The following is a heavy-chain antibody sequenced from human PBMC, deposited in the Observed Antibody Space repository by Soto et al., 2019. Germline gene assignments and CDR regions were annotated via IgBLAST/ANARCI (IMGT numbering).Heavy chain of an antibody. V-gene: IGHV4-34*01. CDR3: ARVRYYYGSGMWWFDP. CDR1: GGSFSGYY. J-gene: IGHJ5*02. D-gene: IGHD3-10*01. Sequence: PSETLSLTCAVYGGSFSGYYWSWIRQPPGKGLEWIGEINHSGSTNYNPSLKRRVTISVDTSKNQFSLKLSSVTAADTAVYYCARVRYYYGSGMWWFDPWGQGTLVTVSS. CDR2: INHSGST.